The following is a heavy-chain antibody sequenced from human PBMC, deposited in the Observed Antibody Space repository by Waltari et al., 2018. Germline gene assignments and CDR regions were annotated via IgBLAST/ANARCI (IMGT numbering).Heavy chain of an antibody. D-gene: IGHD3-22*01. Sequence: QVQLQQWGAGLLKPSETLSLTCAVYGGSFSGYYWSWIRQPPGKGLEWIGEINHSGSTNYNPSLKSRVTISVATSKNQFSLKLSSVTAADTAVYYCARPIDYYDSSGSGAFDIWGQGTMVTVSS. CDR3: ARPIDYYDSSGSGAFDI. CDR2: INHSGST. J-gene: IGHJ3*02. V-gene: IGHV4-34*01. CDR1: GGSFSGYY.